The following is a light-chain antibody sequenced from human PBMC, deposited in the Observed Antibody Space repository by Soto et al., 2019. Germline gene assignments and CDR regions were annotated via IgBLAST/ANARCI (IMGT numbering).Light chain of an antibody. V-gene: IGKV3-11*01. Sequence: EIVLTQSPATLPLSPGERATLSCRASQSVSGYLAWYQQKPGQAPRLLIYDASNRATGIPARFSGSGSGTDFTLTISSLEPEDFAVYYCQQRGNWLDTFGQGTKLEIK. CDR2: DAS. J-gene: IGKJ2*01. CDR3: QQRGNWLDT. CDR1: QSVSGY.